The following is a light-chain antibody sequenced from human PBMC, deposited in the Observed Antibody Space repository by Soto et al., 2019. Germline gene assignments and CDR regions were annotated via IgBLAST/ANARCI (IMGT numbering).Light chain of an antibody. CDR3: QQRANWPLT. CDR1: QSVSSY. Sequence: EIVLTQSPATLSLSPGERATLSCRASQSVSSYLAWYQQKPGQAPRLLIHDASNRASGIPARFSGSGSGADFTLTISSLEPEDFAVYYCQQRANWPLTFGPGTKVDIK. CDR2: DAS. V-gene: IGKV3-11*01. J-gene: IGKJ3*01.